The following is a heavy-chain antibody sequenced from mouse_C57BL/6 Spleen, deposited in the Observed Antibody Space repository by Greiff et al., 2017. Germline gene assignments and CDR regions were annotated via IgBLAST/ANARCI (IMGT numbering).Heavy chain of an antibody. D-gene: IGHD1-1*01. CDR2: INPSSGYT. CDR3: ARRGYYGISYDWYFDV. CDR1: GYTFTSYT. V-gene: IGHV1-4*01. Sequence: VQLQESGAELARPGASVKMSCKASGYTFTSYTMHWVKQRPGQGLEWIGYINPSSGYTKYNQKFKDKATLTADKSSSTAYMQLSSLTSEDSAVYDCARRGYYGISYDWYFDVWGTGTTVTVSS. J-gene: IGHJ1*03.